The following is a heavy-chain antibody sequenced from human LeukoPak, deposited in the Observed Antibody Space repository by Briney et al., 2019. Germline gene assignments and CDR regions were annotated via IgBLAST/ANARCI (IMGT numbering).Heavy chain of an antibody. CDR2: IDRNGDST. CDR3: AKDYYDFWSGRGAFDI. Sequence: GGSLRLSCAASGFTFSNYWMGWVRQAPGKGLEWVSGIDRNGDSTGYADSVEGRFTISRDNAKNSLYLQMDSLRAEDTAVYYCAKDYYDFWSGRGAFDIWGQGTMVTVSS. J-gene: IGHJ3*02. CDR1: GFTFSNYW. D-gene: IGHD3-3*01. V-gene: IGHV3-20*04.